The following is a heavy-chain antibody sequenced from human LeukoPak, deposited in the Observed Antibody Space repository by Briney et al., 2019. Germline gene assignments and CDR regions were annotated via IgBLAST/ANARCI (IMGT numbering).Heavy chain of an antibody. V-gene: IGHV3-33*01. J-gene: IGHJ4*02. CDR3: ARLGYGGSGWFFDY. Sequence: GRSLRLSCAASGFTLSSYGMHWVRQAPGKGLEWVAVLWYDGSNEYYAASVKGRFTISRDSSKNTLYLQMNGLRAEDTAVYYCARLGYGGSGWFFDYWGQGTLVTVSS. D-gene: IGHD6-19*01. CDR1: GFTLSSYG. CDR2: LWYDGSNE.